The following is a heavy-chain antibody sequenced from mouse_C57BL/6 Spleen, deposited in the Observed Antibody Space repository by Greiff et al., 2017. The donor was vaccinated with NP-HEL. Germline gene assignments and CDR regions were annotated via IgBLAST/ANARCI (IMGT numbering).Heavy chain of an antibody. V-gene: IGHV1-52*01. Sequence: QVQLHQPGAELVRPGSSVKLSCKASGYTFTSYWMHWVKQRPIQGLEWIGNIDPSDSETHYNQKFKDKATLTVDKSSSTAYMQLSSLTSEDSAVYYGARGELRYYAMDYWGQGTSVTVSS. D-gene: IGHD1-1*01. J-gene: IGHJ4*01. CDR1: GYTFTSYW. CDR3: ARGELRYYAMDY. CDR2: IDPSDSET.